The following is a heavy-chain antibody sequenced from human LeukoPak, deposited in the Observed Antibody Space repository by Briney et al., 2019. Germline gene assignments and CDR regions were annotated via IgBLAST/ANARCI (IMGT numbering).Heavy chain of an antibody. D-gene: IGHD2-21*02. CDR3: ARGDVRWAYCGGDCYLIH. V-gene: IGHV1-18*01. CDR1: GYTFTSYG. Sequence: ASVKLSCKASGYTFTSYGISWVRQAPGQGLEWMGWISAYNGNTNYAQKLQGRVTMTTDTSTSTAYMELRSLRSDDTAVYYCARGDVRWAYCGGDCYLIHWGQGTLVTVSS. J-gene: IGHJ4*02. CDR2: ISAYNGNT.